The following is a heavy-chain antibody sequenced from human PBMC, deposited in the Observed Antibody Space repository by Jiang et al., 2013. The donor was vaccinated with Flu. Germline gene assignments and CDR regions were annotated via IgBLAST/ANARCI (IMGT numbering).Heavy chain of an antibody. CDR2: ISGSGGST. J-gene: IGHJ3*02. V-gene: IGHV3-23*01. Sequence: LVQPGGSLRLSCAASGFTFSSYAMSWVRQAPGKGLEWVSAISGSGGSTYYADSVKGRFTISRDNSKNTLYLQMNSLRAEDTAVYYCAKDRFGDYGDYAPDAFDIWGQGTMVTVSS. CDR1: GFTFSSYA. D-gene: IGHD4-17*01. CDR3: AKDRFGDYGDYAPDAFDI.